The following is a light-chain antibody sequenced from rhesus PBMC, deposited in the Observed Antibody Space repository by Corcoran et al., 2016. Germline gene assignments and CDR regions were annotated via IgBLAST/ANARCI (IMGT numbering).Light chain of an antibody. CDR3: QQYNNSPLT. Sequence: DIQMTQSPSSLSASAGDRVTITCRASQDIKNYLSWYPQKPGKAPKALIYYASRLEAGVTSRFSGTRSGTDDTLTINRLQTEDIATYYCQQYNNSPLTFGGGTKVEMK. J-gene: IGKJ4*01. V-gene: IGKV1-66*01. CDR2: YAS. CDR1: QDIKNY.